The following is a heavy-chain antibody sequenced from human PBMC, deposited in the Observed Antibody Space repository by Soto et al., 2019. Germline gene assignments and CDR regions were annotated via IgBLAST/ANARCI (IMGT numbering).Heavy chain of an antibody. J-gene: IGHJ6*04. CDR3: ASPDYFYYSAMDG. CDR2: IYYSGST. CDR1: GGSISSGSYY. Sequence: PSETLSLTCTVPGGSISSGSYYWGWIRQPPGKGLEWIGSIYYSGSTYYNPSLQSRVTISVDTSKNQSSLKLSSVTAADTGVYYWASPDYFYYSAMDGWGKETRFTVSS. V-gene: IGHV4-39*01.